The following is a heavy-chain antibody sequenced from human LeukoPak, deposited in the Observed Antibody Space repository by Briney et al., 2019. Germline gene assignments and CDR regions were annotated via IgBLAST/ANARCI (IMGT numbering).Heavy chain of an antibody. D-gene: IGHD1-26*01. CDR2: ISSSSSYI. V-gene: IGHV3-21*01. J-gene: IGHJ4*02. CDR1: GFTFSSYS. CDR3: ASLYSGSYLLDY. Sequence: GGSLRLSCAAPGFTFSSYSMNWVRQAPGKGLEWASSISSSSSYIYYADSVKGRFTISRDNAKNSLYLQMNSLRAEDTAVYYCASLYSGSYLLDYWGQGTLVTVSS.